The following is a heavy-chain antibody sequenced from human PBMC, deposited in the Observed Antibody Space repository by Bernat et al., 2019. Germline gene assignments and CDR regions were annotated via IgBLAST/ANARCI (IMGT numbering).Heavy chain of an antibody. Sequence: QVQPVESGGGVVQPGRSLRLSCAASGFTFSSYAMHWVRQAPGKGLEWVAVISYDGSNKYYADSVKGRFTISRDNSKNTLYLQMNSLRAEDTAVYYCAREGDWSQYYYYYYGMDVWGQGTTVTVSS. CDR1: GFTFSSYA. CDR2: ISYDGSNK. J-gene: IGHJ6*02. V-gene: IGHV3-30-3*01. D-gene: IGHD3/OR15-3a*01. CDR3: AREGDWSQYYYYYYGMDV.